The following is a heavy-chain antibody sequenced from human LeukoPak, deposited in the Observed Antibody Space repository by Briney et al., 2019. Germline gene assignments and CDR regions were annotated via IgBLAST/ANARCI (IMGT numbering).Heavy chain of an antibody. CDR3: AKNSNRNSYYYGMDV. Sequence: GGSLRLSCAAPGFTFSSYAMSWVRQAPGKGLEWVSAISGSGGSTHYADPVKGRFTISRDNSKNTLYLQMNSLRAEDTAIYYCAKNSNRNSYYYGMDVWGQGTTVTVSS. CDR2: ISGSGGST. J-gene: IGHJ6*02. CDR1: GFTFSSYA. V-gene: IGHV3-23*01. D-gene: IGHD1-14*01.